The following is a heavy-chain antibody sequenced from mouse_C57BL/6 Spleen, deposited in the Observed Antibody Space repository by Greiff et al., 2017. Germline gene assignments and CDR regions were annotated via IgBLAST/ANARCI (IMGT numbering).Heavy chain of an antibody. J-gene: IGHJ2*01. D-gene: IGHD1-1*01. Sequence: VQLQQSGAELARPGASVKLSCKASGYTFTSYGISWVKQRTGQGLEWIGEIYPRSGNTYYNEKFKGKATLTADKSFSTGYMEIRSLTSEDAAVYFCASKPSLISTVVTFDYWGQGTTLTVSS. CDR3: ASKPSLISTVVTFDY. V-gene: IGHV1-81*01. CDR1: GYTFTSYG. CDR2: IYPRSGNT.